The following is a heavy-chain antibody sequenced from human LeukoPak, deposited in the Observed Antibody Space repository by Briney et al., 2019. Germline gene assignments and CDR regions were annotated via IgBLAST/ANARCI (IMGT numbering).Heavy chain of an antibody. CDR2: IIPIFGTA. V-gene: IGHV1-69*05. J-gene: IGHJ5*02. CDR3: ARGAAAGRSWFDP. D-gene: IGHD6-13*01. Sequence: ASVKVSCKASGGTFSSYAISWVQQAPGQGLEWMGGIIPIFGTANYAQKFQGRVTITTDESTSTAYMELSSLRSEDTAVYYCARGAAAGRSWFDPWGQGTLVTVSS. CDR1: GGTFSSYA.